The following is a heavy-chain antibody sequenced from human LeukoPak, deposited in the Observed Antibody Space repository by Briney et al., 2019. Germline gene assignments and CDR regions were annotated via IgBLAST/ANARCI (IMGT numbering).Heavy chain of an antibody. J-gene: IGHJ3*02. CDR3: AKGPYYYDSSAYHYGAFDI. Sequence: GGSLRLSCAASGFTFSSYAMSWVRQAPGKGLEWVSTISGSGGSTYHADSVKGRFTISRDNSKNTLYLQMNSLRAEDTAVYYCAKGPYYYDSSAYHYGAFDIWGQGTMVTVSS. CDR2: ISGSGGST. CDR1: GFTFSSYA. V-gene: IGHV3-23*01. D-gene: IGHD3-22*01.